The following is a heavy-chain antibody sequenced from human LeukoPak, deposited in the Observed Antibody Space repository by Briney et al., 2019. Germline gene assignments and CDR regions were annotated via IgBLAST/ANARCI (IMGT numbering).Heavy chain of an antibody. V-gene: IGHV3-64*01. CDR3: AREYCTNGVCYKRFDY. J-gene: IGHJ4*02. CDR2: ISSNGGST. Sequence: GSLRLSCAGSGFTFSSYAMHWVRQAPGKGLEYVSGISSNGGSTYHANSVKGRFTISRDNSKNTLYLQMGSLRAEDMALYYCAREYCTNGVCYKRFDYWGQGTLVTVSS. D-gene: IGHD2-8*01. CDR1: GFTFSSYA.